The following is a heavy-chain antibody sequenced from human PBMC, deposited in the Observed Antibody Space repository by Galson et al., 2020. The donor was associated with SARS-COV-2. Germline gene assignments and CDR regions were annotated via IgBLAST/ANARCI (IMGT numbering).Heavy chain of an antibody. CDR3: ARSSGQPKPGFDY. CDR2: IYTRWST. Sequence: SETLSLTCTVSGGSISSGSYYWSWIRQPAGKGLEWIGRIYTRWSTNYNPSLKSRVTISVDTSKNQFSLKLSSVTAADTAVYYCARSSGQPKPGFDYWGQGTLVTVSS. V-gene: IGHV4-61*02. D-gene: IGHD5-12*01. CDR1: GGSISSGSYY. J-gene: IGHJ4*02.